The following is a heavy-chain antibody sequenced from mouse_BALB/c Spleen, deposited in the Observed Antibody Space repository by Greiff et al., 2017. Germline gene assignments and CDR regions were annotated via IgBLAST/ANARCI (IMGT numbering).Heavy chain of an antibody. J-gene: IGHJ4*01. CDR2: IDPSDSET. V-gene: IGHV1S126*01. Sequence: QVQLQQSGPQLVRPGASVKISCKASGYSFTSYWMHWVKQRPGQGLEWIGMIDPSDSETRLNQKFKDKATLTVDKSSSTAYMQLSSPTSEDSAVYYCARIYYYGSSYEDAMDYWGQGTSVTVSS. CDR3: ARIYYYGSSYEDAMDY. CDR1: GYSFTSYW. D-gene: IGHD1-1*01.